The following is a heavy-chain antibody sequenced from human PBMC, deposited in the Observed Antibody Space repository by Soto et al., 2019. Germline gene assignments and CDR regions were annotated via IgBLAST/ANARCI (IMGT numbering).Heavy chain of an antibody. CDR3: AKGNSYGSLGWFDP. Sequence: QVQLVESGGGVVQPGRSLRLSCAASGFTFSSYGMHWVRQAPGKGLEWVAAISYDGSNKYYADSVKGRFTISRDNSKNTLYLQMNSLRAEDTAVYYCAKGNSYGSLGWFDPWGQGTLVTVSS. CDR1: GFTFSSYG. V-gene: IGHV3-30*18. D-gene: IGHD5-18*01. J-gene: IGHJ5*02. CDR2: ISYDGSNK.